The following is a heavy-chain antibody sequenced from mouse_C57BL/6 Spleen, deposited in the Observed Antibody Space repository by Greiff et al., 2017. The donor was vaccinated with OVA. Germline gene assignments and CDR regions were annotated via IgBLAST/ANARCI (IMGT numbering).Heavy chain of an antibody. Sequence: QVQLQQPGAELVKPGASVKMSCKASGYTFTSYWITWVKQRPGQGLEWIGDIYPGRGSTNYNEKFKSKATLTVDKSSSTAYMQLSSLTSEDSAVYYCARERDYYGSDYWGQGTTLTVSS. CDR3: ARERDYYGSDY. D-gene: IGHD1-1*01. CDR1: GYTFTSYW. V-gene: IGHV1-55*01. J-gene: IGHJ2*01. CDR2: IYPGRGST.